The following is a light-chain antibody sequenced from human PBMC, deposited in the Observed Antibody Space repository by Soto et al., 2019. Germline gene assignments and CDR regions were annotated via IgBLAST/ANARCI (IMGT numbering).Light chain of an antibody. Sequence: QSVLTQPASVSGSPGQSITISCTGTSSDVGSYNLVSWYQQHPAKAPKLMIYEGSKRPSGVSNRFSGSKSGATASLTISGLQAEDEADYYCCSYAGSSTWVFGGGTQLTVL. V-gene: IGLV2-23*01. J-gene: IGLJ3*02. CDR2: EGS. CDR1: SSDVGSYNL. CDR3: CSYAGSSTWV.